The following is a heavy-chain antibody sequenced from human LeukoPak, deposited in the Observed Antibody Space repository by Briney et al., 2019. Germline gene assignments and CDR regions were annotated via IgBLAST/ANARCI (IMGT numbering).Heavy chain of an antibody. CDR3: ARRSSGYSPSFDY. J-gene: IGHJ4*02. D-gene: IGHD3-22*01. CDR1: GFTFSSYW. Sequence: GGSLRLSCAASGFTFSSYWMSWVRQAPGKGLEWVANIKQDGSEKYYVDSVKGRFTISRDNAKNSLYLQMHSLRAEATAVYYCARRSSGYSPSFDYWGQGTLVTVSS. CDR2: IKQDGSEK. V-gene: IGHV3-7*01.